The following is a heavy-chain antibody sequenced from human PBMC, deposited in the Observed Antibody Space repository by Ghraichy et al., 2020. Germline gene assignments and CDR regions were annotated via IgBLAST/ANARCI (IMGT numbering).Heavy chain of an antibody. CDR1: GFTSNSYW. CDR3: TRDPGWYYGMAV. Sequence: GESLNISCAASGFTSNSYWMNWVRQAPGKGLEWVANIKLDGSEKYYMDSVRGRFTISRDNANNSLYLQMSSLRAEDTAVYYCTRDPGWYYGMAVWGQGTTVTVSS. V-gene: IGHV3-7*01. D-gene: IGHD2-15*01. CDR2: IKLDGSEK. J-gene: IGHJ6*02.